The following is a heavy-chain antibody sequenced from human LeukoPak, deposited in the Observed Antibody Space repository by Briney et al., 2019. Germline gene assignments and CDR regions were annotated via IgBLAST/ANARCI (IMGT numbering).Heavy chain of an antibody. V-gene: IGHV3-53*01. CDR2: IYSGGST. D-gene: IGHD2-15*01. CDR1: GFTVSSNC. Sequence: GGSLRLSCAASGFTVSSNCMSWVRQAPGKGLEWVSVIYSGGSTYYADSVKGRFTISRDNAKNSLYLQMNSLRAEDTAVYYCARDGCSGGSCYSGWGQGTLVTVSS. J-gene: IGHJ4*02. CDR3: ARDGCSGGSCYSG.